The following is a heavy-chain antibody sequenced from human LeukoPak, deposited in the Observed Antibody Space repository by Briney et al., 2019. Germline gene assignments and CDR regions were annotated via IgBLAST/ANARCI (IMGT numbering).Heavy chain of an antibody. Sequence: GSLRLSCAASGFTFSSYAMSWIRQPPGKGLEWIGYIYYSGSTNYNPSLKSRVTISVDTSKNQFSLKLSSVTAADTAAYYCAREVVRGVIKYYFDYWGQGTLVTVSS. J-gene: IGHJ4*02. CDR1: GFTFSSYA. D-gene: IGHD3-10*01. V-gene: IGHV4-59*01. CDR3: AREVVRGVIKYYFDY. CDR2: IYYSGST.